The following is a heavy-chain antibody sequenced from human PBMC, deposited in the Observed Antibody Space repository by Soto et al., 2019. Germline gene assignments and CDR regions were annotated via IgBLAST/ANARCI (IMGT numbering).Heavy chain of an antibody. CDR3: ARDRKGTTAILYNWFDP. J-gene: IGHJ5*02. Sequence: ASVKVSCKASGYTFSNYAMHWVRQAPGQRLEWMGWINAGNGNTKYSQKFQGRVTITRDTFASTAYMELSSLRSEDTAVYYCARDRKGTTAILYNWFDPWGQGTLVTVSS. D-gene: IGHD4-4*01. CDR1: GYTFSNYA. V-gene: IGHV1-3*01. CDR2: INAGNGNT.